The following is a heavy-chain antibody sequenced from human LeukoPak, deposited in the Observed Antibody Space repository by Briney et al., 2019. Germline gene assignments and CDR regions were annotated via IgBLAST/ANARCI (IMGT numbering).Heavy chain of an antibody. V-gene: IGHV3-7*03. Sequence: GGSLRPSRAASGFTFSTYGMMWVRQAPGKGLEWVATINKDGGETYYADSVKGRFTISRDNAKNSLYLQMNSLRVEDTAVYYCARENHATGDYWGPGTLVTVSS. J-gene: IGHJ4*02. CDR2: INKDGGET. CDR1: GFTFSTYG. CDR3: ARENHATGDY.